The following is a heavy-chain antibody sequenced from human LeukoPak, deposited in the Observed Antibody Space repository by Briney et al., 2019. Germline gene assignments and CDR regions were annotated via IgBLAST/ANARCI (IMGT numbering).Heavy chain of an antibody. V-gene: IGHV4-31*03. J-gene: IGHJ5*02. D-gene: IGHD1-26*01. CDR3: ARAVGATLHKLDP. CDR1: GGSISSGGYY. CDR2: IYYSGST. Sequence: TLSLTCTVSGGSISSGGYYWSRIRQHPGKGLEWIGYIYYSGSTYYNPSLKSRVTISVDTSKNQFSLKLSSVTAADTAVYYCARAVGATLHKLDPWGQGTLVTVSS.